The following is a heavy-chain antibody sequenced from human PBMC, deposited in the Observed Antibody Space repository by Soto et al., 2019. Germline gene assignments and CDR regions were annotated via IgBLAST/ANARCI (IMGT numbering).Heavy chain of an antibody. J-gene: IGHJ4*02. CDR1: GFMFGSYW. CDR3: ARVRATDYEIDY. Sequence: GGSLRLSCTASGFMFGSYWMTWVRHVPGKGLQWVANIKRDGSEKYYVDFVKGRFTISRDNADNSVFLDMNNLRVDDTATYYCARVRATDYEIDYWGQGALVTVPQ. CDR2: IKRDGSEK. D-gene: IGHD4-17*01. V-gene: IGHV3-7*03.